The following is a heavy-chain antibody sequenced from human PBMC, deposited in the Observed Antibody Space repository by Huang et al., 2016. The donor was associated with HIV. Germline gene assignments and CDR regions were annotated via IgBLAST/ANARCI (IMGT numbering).Heavy chain of an antibody. CDR2: IDQSGST. Sequence: QVQLQQWGAGLLKPSETLSLTCAVYGGSFSGYYWSWIRQSPGKGLECIGEIDQSGSTNYNPSLKSRLTISVDTSKNQFSLKLSSVTAADTAVYYCARERMMSWLDDHDAFDIWGQGTMVTVSS. CDR1: GGSFSGYY. D-gene: IGHD1-1*01. CDR3: ARERMMSWLDDHDAFDI. J-gene: IGHJ3*02. V-gene: IGHV4-34*01.